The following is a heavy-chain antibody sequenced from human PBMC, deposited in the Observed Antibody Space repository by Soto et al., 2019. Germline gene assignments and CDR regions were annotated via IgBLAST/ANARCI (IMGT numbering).Heavy chain of an antibody. V-gene: IGHV3-30*18. CDR3: VKAPAGIAVFDY. D-gene: IGHD6-19*01. Sequence: QVRLVESGGGVVQPGTSLRLSCAASGFTFSSYNMHWVRQAPGKGLEWVAIISYDGSNKNYADSVKGRFTISRDNSKNTLYLQMNSLRPEDTAVFYCVKAPAGIAVFDYWGQGTLVTVSS. CDR1: GFTFSSYN. CDR2: ISYDGSNK. J-gene: IGHJ4*02.